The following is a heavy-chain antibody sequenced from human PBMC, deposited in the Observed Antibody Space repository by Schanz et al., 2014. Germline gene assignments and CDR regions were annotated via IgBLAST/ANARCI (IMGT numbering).Heavy chain of an antibody. J-gene: IGHJ4*02. D-gene: IGHD5-12*01. V-gene: IGHV1-2*02. CDR3: ARARYTGYDCSGY. CDR2: INPNSGGT. Sequence: QVQLVQSGAEVKTPGASVKVSCKASGYTFTDYYMHWVRQAPGQGLEWVGWINPNSGGTNYPQRFQGRVTLTSDTSISTAFMELSGLTSDDTATYFCARARYTGYDCSGYWGQGTLLIVSS. CDR1: GYTFTDYY.